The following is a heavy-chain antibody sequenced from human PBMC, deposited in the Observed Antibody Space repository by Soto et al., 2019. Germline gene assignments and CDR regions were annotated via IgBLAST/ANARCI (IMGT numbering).Heavy chain of an antibody. Sequence: GASVKVSCKVSGYTLTELSMHWVRQAPGKGLEWMGGFDPEDGETIYAQKFQGRVTMTRDTSTSTAYMELSSLRSEDTAVYYCARGCSGGSCYYYYGMDVWGQGTTVTVSS. CDR1: GYTLTELS. CDR3: ARGCSGGSCYYYYGMDV. CDR2: FDPEDGET. V-gene: IGHV1-24*01. D-gene: IGHD2-15*01. J-gene: IGHJ6*02.